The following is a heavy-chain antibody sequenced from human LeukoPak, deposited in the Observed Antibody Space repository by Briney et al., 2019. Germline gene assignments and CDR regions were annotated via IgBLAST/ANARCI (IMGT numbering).Heavy chain of an antibody. J-gene: IGHJ6*03. CDR3: AIPSEPLFTKTTPHYYMDV. CDR2: ISAYNGNT. Sequence: ASVKVSCKASGYTFTSYGISWVRQAPGQGLEWMGWISAYNGNTNYAQKLQGRVTMTTDTSTSTAYMELRSLRSDDTAVYYCAIPSEPLFTKTTPHYYMDVWGKGTTVTVSS. D-gene: IGHD1-1*01. CDR1: GYTFTSYG. V-gene: IGHV1-18*01.